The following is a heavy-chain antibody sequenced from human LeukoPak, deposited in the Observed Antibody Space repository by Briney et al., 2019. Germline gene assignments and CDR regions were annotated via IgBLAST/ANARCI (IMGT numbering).Heavy chain of an antibody. CDR1: GFTFSSYA. CDR2: ISGSGGSA. Sequence: GGSLRLSCAASGFTFSSYAMSWVRQAPGKGLEWVSAISGSGGSAYYADSVKGRFIISRDNSKNTLYLQMNSLRAEDTAVYYCAKSPGGKYYDFWSGYDYYMDVWGEGTTVTVSS. J-gene: IGHJ6*03. V-gene: IGHV3-23*01. D-gene: IGHD3-3*01. CDR3: AKSPGGKYYDFWSGYDYYMDV.